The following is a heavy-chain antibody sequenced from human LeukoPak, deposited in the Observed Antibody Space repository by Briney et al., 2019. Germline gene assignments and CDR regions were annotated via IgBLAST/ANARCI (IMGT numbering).Heavy chain of an antibody. CDR1: GYSISSGYY. CDR3: ARHDGDCSSTSCLNWCDP. D-gene: IGHD2-2*01. Sequence: SETLSLTCAVSGYSISSGYYWGWLRQPPGRGLEWMGSIYYSVSTHYNPSLKSLVTISMDTTKNQISLKLNSVTAADTAVYYCARHDGDCSSTSCLNWCDPLGQGTLVTVSS. CDR2: IYYSVST. V-gene: IGHV4-38-2*01. J-gene: IGHJ5*02.